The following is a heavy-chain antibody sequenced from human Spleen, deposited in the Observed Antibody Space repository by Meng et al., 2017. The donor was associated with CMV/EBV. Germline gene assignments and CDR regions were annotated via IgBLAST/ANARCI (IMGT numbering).Heavy chain of an antibody. J-gene: IGHJ4*02. CDR1: GFTFSSSA. V-gene: IGHV3-23*03. CDR3: AKGGYDILTGYYRGYFDH. D-gene: IGHD3-9*01. CDR2: IYSGGSST. Sequence: GGSLRLSCAASGFTFSSSAMGWVRQAPGKGLEWVSIIYSGGSSTKYADSVRGRFTISRENSENTVYLQMNSLRAEDMAIYYCAKGGYDILTGYYRGYFDHWGQGTLVTVSS.